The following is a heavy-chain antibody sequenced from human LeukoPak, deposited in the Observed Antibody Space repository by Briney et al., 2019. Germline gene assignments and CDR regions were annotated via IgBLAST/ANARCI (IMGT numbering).Heavy chain of an antibody. V-gene: IGHV4-39*07. CDR3: ERDGDGDYADH. Sequence: KSSETLSLPCAVAGASISGSNYFWGWIRQPPGKGLEWIGSIYFSGSTVYNPSLKSRVTISLDTSQNQFSLRLSSVTAADTAVYYCERDGDGDYADHWGQGTLVTVSS. J-gene: IGHJ5*02. CDR1: GASISGSNYF. D-gene: IGHD4-17*01. CDR2: IYFSGST.